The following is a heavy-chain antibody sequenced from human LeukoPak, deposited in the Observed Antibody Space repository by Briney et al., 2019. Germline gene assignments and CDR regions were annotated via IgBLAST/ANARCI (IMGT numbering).Heavy chain of an antibody. CDR2: ISGSGGST. CDR3: AKFDGDFWSGYNEMYYFDY. D-gene: IGHD3-3*01. Sequence: PGGSLRLSCAASGFTFSSYAMSWVRQAPGKGLEWVSAISGSGGSTYYADSVKGRFTISRDNSKNTLYLQMNSLRAEDTAVYYCAKFDGDFWSGYNEMYYFDYWGQGTLVTVSS. V-gene: IGHV3-23*01. CDR1: GFTFSSYA. J-gene: IGHJ4*02.